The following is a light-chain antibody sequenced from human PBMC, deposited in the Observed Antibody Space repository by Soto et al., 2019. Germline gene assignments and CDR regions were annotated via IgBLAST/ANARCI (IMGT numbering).Light chain of an antibody. CDR1: SSNIGNNY. CDR2: DNN. Sequence: QAVVTQPPSVSAAPGQKVTISCSGSSSNIGNNYVSWYQQLPGTAPKLLIYDNNKRPSGIPDRFSGSKSGTSATLGITGLQTGDEADYYCGTWDSSLSAGVFGGGTSSPS. CDR3: GTWDSSLSAGV. J-gene: IGLJ3*02. V-gene: IGLV1-51*01.